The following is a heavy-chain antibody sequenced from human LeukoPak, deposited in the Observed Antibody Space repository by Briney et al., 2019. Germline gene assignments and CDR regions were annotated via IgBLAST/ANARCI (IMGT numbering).Heavy chain of an antibody. V-gene: IGHV3-21*01. CDR1: GFSFSTYA. CDR3: ARGDDLLPRNDALDI. J-gene: IGHJ3*02. Sequence: GGSLRLSCAASGFSFSTYAMNCVRQAPGRGVELLSSISVTSSHIYYAASVKGRFIISRDNAKNSLNLQMNSLRAEDTALYYCARGDDLLPRNDALDIWGQGTMVSVSS. CDR2: ISVTSSHI. D-gene: IGHD3/OR15-3a*01.